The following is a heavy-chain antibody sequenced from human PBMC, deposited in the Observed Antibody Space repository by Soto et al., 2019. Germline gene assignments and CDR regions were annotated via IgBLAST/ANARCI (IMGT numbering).Heavy chain of an antibody. J-gene: IGHJ4*02. Sequence: EVQLVESGGVVVQPGGSLRLSCAASGFTFDDYTMHWVRQGPGKGLEWVSLISWGGSSPYYADSVKGRFTISRDNSKNSLYLQMNSLRTEDTALYYCAKGDGASYCSSTSCSIDYWGQGTLVTVAS. D-gene: IGHD2-2*01. CDR1: GFTFDDYT. CDR2: ISWGGSSP. CDR3: AKGDGASYCSSTSCSIDY. V-gene: IGHV3-43*01.